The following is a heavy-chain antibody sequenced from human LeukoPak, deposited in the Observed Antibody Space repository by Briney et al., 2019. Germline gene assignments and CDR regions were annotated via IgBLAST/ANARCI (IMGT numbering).Heavy chain of an antibody. Sequence: GGTLRLSCAASGFTFSSYGMSWVRQAPGEGLEWVSAISGSGGSTYYADSVKGRFTISRDNSKNTLYLQMNSLRAEDTAVYYCAKEDYYDSSGYYPPDYWGQGTLVTVSS. D-gene: IGHD3-22*01. J-gene: IGHJ4*02. CDR2: ISGSGGST. CDR3: AKEDYYDSSGYYPPDY. CDR1: GFTFSSYG. V-gene: IGHV3-23*01.